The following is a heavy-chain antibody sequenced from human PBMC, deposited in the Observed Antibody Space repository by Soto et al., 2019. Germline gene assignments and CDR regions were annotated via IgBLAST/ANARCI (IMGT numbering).Heavy chain of an antibody. Sequence: KFSVKASGYAFTSYGISWVRQAPGQGLEWMGWISAYNGNTNYAQKLQGRVTMTTDTSTSTAYMELRSLRSDDTAVYYCARKGPYGDYSFDYWGQGTLVTVSS. CDR2: ISAYNGNT. CDR3: ARKGPYGDYSFDY. V-gene: IGHV1-18*01. J-gene: IGHJ4*02. CDR1: GYAFTSYG. D-gene: IGHD4-17*01.